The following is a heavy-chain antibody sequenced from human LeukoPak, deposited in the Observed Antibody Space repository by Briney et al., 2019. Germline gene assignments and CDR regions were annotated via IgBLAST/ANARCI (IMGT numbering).Heavy chain of an antibody. J-gene: IGHJ4*02. CDR1: GYTFTSYD. Sequence: ASVKVSCKASGYTFTSYDINWVRQATGPGLEWMGLMNPNSGNTGYAQKFQGRVTMTSNTSISTAYMELSSLRSEDTAVYYCARGRITIFGVVIIRYYFDYWGQGTLVTVSS. V-gene: IGHV1-8*01. CDR3: ARGRITIFGVVIIRYYFDY. D-gene: IGHD3-3*01. CDR2: MNPNSGNT.